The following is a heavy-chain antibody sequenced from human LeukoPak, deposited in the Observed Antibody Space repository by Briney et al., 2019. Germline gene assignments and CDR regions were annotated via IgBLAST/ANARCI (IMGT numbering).Heavy chain of an antibody. CDR1: GFTFSSYS. D-gene: IGHD3-3*01. Sequence: PGGSQRLSCAASGFTFSSYSMNWVRQAPGKGLEWVSYITSSSSTIYYADSVKGRFTISRDNAKNSLYLQMNSLRAEDTAVYYCASRIYDFWSGYYPSWFDPWGQGTLVTVSS. CDR3: ASRIYDFWSGYYPSWFDP. V-gene: IGHV3-48*01. CDR2: ITSSSSTI. J-gene: IGHJ5*02.